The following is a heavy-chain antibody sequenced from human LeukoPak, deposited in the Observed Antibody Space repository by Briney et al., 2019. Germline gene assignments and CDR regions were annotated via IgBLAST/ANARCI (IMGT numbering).Heavy chain of an antibody. CDR1: GFTFSSYG. Sequence: GGSLRLSCVASGFTFSSYGMHWVRQAPGKGLEWVAFIRYDGSNKYYADSVKGRFTISRDNSKNTLYLQMNSLRAEDTAVYYCAKDVRTAMVMDAFDIWGQGTMVTVSS. J-gene: IGHJ3*02. D-gene: IGHD5-18*01. CDR2: IRYDGSNK. V-gene: IGHV3-30*02. CDR3: AKDVRTAMVMDAFDI.